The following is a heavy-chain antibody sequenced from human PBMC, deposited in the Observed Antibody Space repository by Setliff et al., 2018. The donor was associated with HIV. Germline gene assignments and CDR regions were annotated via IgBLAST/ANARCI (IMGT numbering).Heavy chain of an antibody. CDR1: GYIFTGYY. Sequence: ASVKVSCKASGYIFTGYYMHWVRQAPGQRLEWMGRINPNSGDTDFAQNLRGRVTVTRDTSINTVYMELSRLTSEDTAVYYCARGRLRNYFDYWGQGTLVTVSS. CDR3: ARGRLRNYFDY. CDR2: INPNSGDT. D-gene: IGHD2-8*01. V-gene: IGHV1-2*06. J-gene: IGHJ4*02.